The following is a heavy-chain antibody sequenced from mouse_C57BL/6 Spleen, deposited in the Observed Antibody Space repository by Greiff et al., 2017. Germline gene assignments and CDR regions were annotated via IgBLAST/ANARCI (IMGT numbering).Heavy chain of an antibody. CDR1: GYAFSSYW. Sequence: QVQLQQSGAELVKPGASVKISCKASGYAFSSYWMNWVKQRPGKGLEWIGQIYPGDGDTTYNGKFKGKATLTADKSSSTAYMQLSSLTSEDSAVYFCARSGGYSTYYAMDYWGQGTSVTVSS. D-gene: IGHD2-5*01. J-gene: IGHJ4*01. CDR3: ARSGGYSTYYAMDY. V-gene: IGHV1-80*01. CDR2: IYPGDGDT.